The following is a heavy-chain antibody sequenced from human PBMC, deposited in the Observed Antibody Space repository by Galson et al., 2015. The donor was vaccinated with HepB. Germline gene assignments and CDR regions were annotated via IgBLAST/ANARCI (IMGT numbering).Heavy chain of an antibody. J-gene: IGHJ4*02. Sequence: SLRLSCAASGFTFSSYGMHWVRQAPGKGLEWVAVISYDGSNKYYADSVKGRFTISRDNSKNTLYLQMNSLRAEDTAVYYCAKDGLSEIIAAAGIFDYWGQGTLVTVSS. CDR3: AKDGLSEIIAAAGIFDY. CDR1: GFTFSSYG. V-gene: IGHV3-30*18. D-gene: IGHD6-13*01. CDR2: ISYDGSNK.